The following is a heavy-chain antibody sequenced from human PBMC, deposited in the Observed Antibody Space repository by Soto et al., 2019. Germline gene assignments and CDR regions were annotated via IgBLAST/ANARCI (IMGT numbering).Heavy chain of an antibody. CDR3: GVDTPGLLDY. J-gene: IGHJ4*02. CDR2: IWYDGNTK. V-gene: IGHV3-33*03. Sequence: QVHLVESGGCVVQPGRSLRLSCAASGFSFSRSGMHWVRQAPGKGLEWVAVIWYDGNTKYYGDSVRARFTISRDNSKNTMYLEMDSLRAEDTAVYYCGVDTPGLLDYWGQGTLGTVSS. D-gene: IGHD5-18*01. CDR1: GFSFSRSG.